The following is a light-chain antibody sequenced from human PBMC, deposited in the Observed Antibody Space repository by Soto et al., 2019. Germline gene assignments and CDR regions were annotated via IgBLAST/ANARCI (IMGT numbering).Light chain of an antibody. V-gene: IGLV2-8*01. J-gene: IGLJ2*01. CDR1: SSDITNYNY. CDR2: EVN. CDR3: SSIGGGNNRGRV. Sequence: QSALTQPPSASGSPGQSVTISCTGTSSDITNYNYVSWYQQYPGKAPKVMIYEVNKRPSGVPDRFSGSISGNTASLTVSGLQTEDEADCYCSSIGGGNNRGRVFGGGTKLTVL.